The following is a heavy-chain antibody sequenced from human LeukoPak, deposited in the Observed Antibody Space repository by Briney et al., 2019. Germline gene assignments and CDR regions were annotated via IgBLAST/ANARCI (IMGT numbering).Heavy chain of an antibody. Sequence: PSETLSLTCSLSGGYISSSNYYWCVIRQPPGKGLEWIGTTHYSGSTYYNPSLKSRVTISVDTSKNQFSLKLNAVTAADTAVYYSARHVSLIGRHPVYYFDSWGQGTLVTVSS. D-gene: IGHD3-22*01. CDR1: GGYISSSNYY. CDR3: ARHVSLIGRHPVYYFDS. V-gene: IGHV4-39*01. J-gene: IGHJ4*02. CDR2: THYSGST.